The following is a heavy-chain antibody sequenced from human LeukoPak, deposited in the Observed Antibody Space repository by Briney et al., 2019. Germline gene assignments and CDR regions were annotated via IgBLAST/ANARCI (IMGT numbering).Heavy chain of an antibody. Sequence: TGGSLRLSCAASGFTFSSYAMSWVRQAPGKGLEWVSAISGSGGSTYYADSVKGRFTISRDNSKNTLYLQMNSLRAEDTAVYYCAKNLTYYYGGSGPKERYWGQGTLVTVSS. CDR2: ISGSGGST. CDR3: AKNLTYYYGGSGPKERY. V-gene: IGHV3-23*01. CDR1: GFTFSSYA. D-gene: IGHD3-22*01. J-gene: IGHJ4*02.